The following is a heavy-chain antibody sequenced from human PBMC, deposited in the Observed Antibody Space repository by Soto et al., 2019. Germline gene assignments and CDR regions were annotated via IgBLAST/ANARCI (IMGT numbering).Heavy chain of an antibody. V-gene: IGHV1-69*02. CDR2: IIPILGIA. J-gene: IGHJ3*01. D-gene: IGHD3-10*01. CDR3: ARSRGGGAFDL. CDR1: GGTFSSYT. Sequence: QVQLVQSGAEVKKPGSSVKVSCKASGGTFSSYTISWVRQAPGQGLEWMGRIIPILGIANYAQKFQGRVTITADKSPSTAYMELSSLRSEDTAVYYCARSRGGGAFDLWGQGTMGTVSS.